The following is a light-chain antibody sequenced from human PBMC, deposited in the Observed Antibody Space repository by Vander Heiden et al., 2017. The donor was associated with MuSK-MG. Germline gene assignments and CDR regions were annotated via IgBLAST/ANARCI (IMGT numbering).Light chain of an antibody. CDR3: SSYTSSSTYV. CDR1: SSDVGGYNY. V-gene: IGLV2-14*03. Sequence: QSALTQPASVSGSPGHSITISCTGTSSDVGGYNYVSWYQQHPGKAPKLMIYDVSNRPSGVSNRFSGSKSGNTASLTIPGLQAEDEADYYCSSYTSSSTYVFGTGTKVTVL. CDR2: DVS. J-gene: IGLJ1*01.